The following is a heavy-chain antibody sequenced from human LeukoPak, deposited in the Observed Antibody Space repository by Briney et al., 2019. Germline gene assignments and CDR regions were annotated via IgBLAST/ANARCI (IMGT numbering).Heavy chain of an antibody. V-gene: IGHV1-46*01. CDR2: INPSGGST. CDR3: AREPPRRRGSYYDY. D-gene: IGHD1-14*01. Sequence: ASVKVSCKASGGTFSSYAISWVRQAPGQGLEWMGIINPSGGSTSYAQKFQGRVTMTRDTSTSTVYMELSSLRSEDTAVYYCAREPPRRRGSYYDYWGQGTLVTVSS. CDR1: GGTFSSYA. J-gene: IGHJ4*02.